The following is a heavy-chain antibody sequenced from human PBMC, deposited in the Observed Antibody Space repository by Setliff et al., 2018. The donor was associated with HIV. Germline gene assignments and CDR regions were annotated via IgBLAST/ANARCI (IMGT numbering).Heavy chain of an antibody. CDR1: GGTFSSYG. CDR2: IIPMFGTA. J-gene: IGHJ3*02. CDR3: ASGDCSSASCEGPFNI. Sequence: SVKVSCKASGGTFSSYGINWVRQAPGQGLEWMGGIIPMFGTANYAQKFQGRVTITADKSTSTAYMELSSLRSEDTAVYYCASGDCSSASCEGPFNIWGQGTMVTVSS. V-gene: IGHV1-69*06. D-gene: IGHD2-2*01.